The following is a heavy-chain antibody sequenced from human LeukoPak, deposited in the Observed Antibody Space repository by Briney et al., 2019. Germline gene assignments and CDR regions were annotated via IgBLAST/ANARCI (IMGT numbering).Heavy chain of an antibody. Sequence: PSETLSLTCTVSDDSITMYYWTWIRQPPGKGLEWIGYVDHTGNTKFNPSLNGRVSISRDTSNNFFSLRLRSVTAADTAVYFCARGRVSSSTWYSTYYYFFYMDFWGKGTTVTVSS. CDR3: ARGRVSSSTWYSTYYYFFYMDF. CDR1: DDSITMYY. J-gene: IGHJ6*03. D-gene: IGHD4-11*01. CDR2: VDHTGNT. V-gene: IGHV4-59*01.